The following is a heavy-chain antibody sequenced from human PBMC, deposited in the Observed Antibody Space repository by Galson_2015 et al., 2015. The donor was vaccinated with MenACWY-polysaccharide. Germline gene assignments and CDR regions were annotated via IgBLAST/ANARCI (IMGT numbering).Heavy chain of an antibody. D-gene: IGHD4-17*01. CDR2: IHHSGNT. Sequence: LSLTCTVSGGSISSGDSFWTWLRQSPGKGLEWIGFIHHSGNTYYNPSLESRVRMSVDTSRNQFSLRLTSVSAADTATYYCVREATVTTFDFWGQGALVSVSS. CDR1: GGSISSGDSF. V-gene: IGHV4-30-4*01. CDR3: VREATVTTFDF. J-gene: IGHJ4*02.